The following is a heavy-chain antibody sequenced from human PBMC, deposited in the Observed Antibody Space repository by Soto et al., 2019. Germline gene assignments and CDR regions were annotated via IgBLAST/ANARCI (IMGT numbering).Heavy chain of an antibody. V-gene: IGHV5-51*01. Sequence: ESLKISCKASGYDFSTFWIAWVRQMPGRGLEWMGVIYPDDSDVTYSPSFQGQVTISVDKSMTTAYLHWSSLRASDTATYYCERNRNAGWFDPWGQGNPVTVSS. CDR3: ERNRNAGWFDP. CDR1: GYDFSTFW. CDR2: IYPDDSDV. J-gene: IGHJ5*02.